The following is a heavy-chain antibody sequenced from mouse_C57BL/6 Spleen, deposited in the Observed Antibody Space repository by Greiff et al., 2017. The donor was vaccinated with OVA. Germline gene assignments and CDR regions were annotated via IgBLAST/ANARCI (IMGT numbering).Heavy chain of an antibody. D-gene: IGHD2-3*01. CDR3: ATDGYYVGAMDY. J-gene: IGHJ4*01. V-gene: IGHV1-22*01. CDR2: INPNNGGT. Sequence: EVQLQQSGPELVKPGASVKMSCKASGYTFTDYNMHWVKQSPGKSLEWIGYINPNNGGTNYNQKFKGKATLTVNKSSSTAYMELRSLTSEDSAVYYCATDGYYVGAMDYWGQGTSVTVSS. CDR1: GYTFTDYN.